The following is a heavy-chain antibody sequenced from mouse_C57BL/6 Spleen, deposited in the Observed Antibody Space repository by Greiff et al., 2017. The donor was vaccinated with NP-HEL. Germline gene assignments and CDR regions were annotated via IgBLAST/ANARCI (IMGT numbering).Heavy chain of an antibody. J-gene: IGHJ3*01. V-gene: IGHV1-54*01. D-gene: IGHD4-1*01. CDR1: GYAFTNYL. Sequence: VQLQQSGADLVRPGTSVKVSCKASGYAFTNYLIEWVKQRPGQGLEWIGVINPGSGGTNYNEKFKGKATLTADKSSSTAYMQLSSLTSEDSAVYFCAREGTGPFAYWGQGTLVTVSA. CDR3: AREGTGPFAY. CDR2: INPGSGGT.